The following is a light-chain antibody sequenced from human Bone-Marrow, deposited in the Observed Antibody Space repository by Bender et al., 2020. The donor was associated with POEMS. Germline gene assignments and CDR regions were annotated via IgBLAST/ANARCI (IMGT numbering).Light chain of an antibody. CDR3: QSYDTSLSVV. Sequence: QSGLAQPPSVSGAPGQRVTISCTGSSSNIGAGYPVHWYQHLPGTPPKLLTYGDNNRPSGVPDRFSDSRSGTSASLAITGLQAEDAADYYCQSYDTSLSVVFGGGTKLTVL. V-gene: IGLV1-40*01. CDR1: SSNIGAGYP. CDR2: GDN. J-gene: IGLJ2*01.